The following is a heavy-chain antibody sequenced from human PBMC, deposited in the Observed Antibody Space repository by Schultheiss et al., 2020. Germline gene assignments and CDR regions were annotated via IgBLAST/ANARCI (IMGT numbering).Heavy chain of an antibody. CDR2: ISYDGSDK. J-gene: IGHJ1*01. Sequence: GGSLRLSCEGSGFIFSNYGMHWVRQAPGKGLEWVAVISYDGSDKYYADSVKGRFTISRDNSKNTLYLQMDSLRAEDTAVYYCAKTYYYDSSGSPGYFQHWGQGTLVTVSS. CDR1: GFIFSNYG. D-gene: IGHD3-22*01. CDR3: AKTYYYDSSGSPGYFQH. V-gene: IGHV3-30*18.